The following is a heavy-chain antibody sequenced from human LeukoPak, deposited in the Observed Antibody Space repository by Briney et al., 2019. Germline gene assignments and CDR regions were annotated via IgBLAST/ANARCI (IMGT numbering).Heavy chain of an antibody. CDR2: IIPIFGTA. CDR1: GGTFSSYA. CDR3: ARNGPSGGSYHRPYYYYGMDV. D-gene: IGHD2-15*01. Sequence: ASAKVSCKASGGTFSSYAISWVRQAPGQGLEWMGGIIPIFGTANYAQKFQGRVTITADESMSTAYMGLSSLRSEDTAVYYCARNGPSGGSYHRPYYYYGMDVWGQGTTVTVSS. V-gene: IGHV1-69*13. J-gene: IGHJ6*02.